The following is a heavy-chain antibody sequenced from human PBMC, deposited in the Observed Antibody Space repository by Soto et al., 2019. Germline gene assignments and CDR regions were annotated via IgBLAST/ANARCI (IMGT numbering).Heavy chain of an antibody. J-gene: IGHJ6*02. V-gene: IGHV3-15*01. CDR2: IKRKTDGGTT. CDR1: GFTFSNAW. Sequence: EVQLVESGGGLVKPGGSLRLSCAASGFTFSNAWMSWVRQAPGKGLEWVGRIKRKTDGGTTDYAAPVKGRFTISRVNLKNPRYLKMNSINTDITAVCYCIIRIVLVMAAGMGVCGQGTTVTVSS. CDR3: IIRIVLVMAAGMGV. D-gene: IGHD3-22*01.